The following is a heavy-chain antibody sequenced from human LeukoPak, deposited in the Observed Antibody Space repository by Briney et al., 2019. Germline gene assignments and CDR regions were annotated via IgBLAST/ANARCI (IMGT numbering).Heavy chain of an antibody. CDR3: ARALGRHYYYYYMDV. J-gene: IGHJ6*03. V-gene: IGHV1-69*06. CDR1: GGTFSSYA. Sequence: ASVKVSCKASGGTFSSYAISWVRQAPGQGLEWMGRIIPIFGTANYAQKFQGRVTITVDKSTSTAYMELSSLRSEDTAVYYCARALGRHYYYYYMDVWGKGTTVTVSS. CDR2: IIPIFGTA.